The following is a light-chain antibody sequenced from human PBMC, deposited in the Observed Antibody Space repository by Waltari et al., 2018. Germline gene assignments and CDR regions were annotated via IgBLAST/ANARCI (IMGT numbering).Light chain of an antibody. Sequence: IQMTQSPSSVSESVGDRVTMTCRASQDIRNWLAWYQQKPGKAPNLLIYATSSLQTGVPSRFSGSGSGTEFTLTISSLQPEDFATYYCQQANSFPITFGPGTKVDFK. CDR3: QQANSFPIT. J-gene: IGKJ3*01. CDR2: ATS. CDR1: QDIRNW. V-gene: IGKV1-12*01.